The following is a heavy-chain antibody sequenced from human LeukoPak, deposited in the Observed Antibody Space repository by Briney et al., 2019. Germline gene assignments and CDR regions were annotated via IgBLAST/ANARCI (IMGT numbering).Heavy chain of an antibody. CDR1: GFTFSSYA. V-gene: IGHV3-23*01. CDR2: FSGSTGST. Sequence: GGSLRLSCAASGFTFSSYAMTWVRQAPGKGLEWVSGFSGSTGSTYYADSVKGRFTISRDNAKNSLYLQMNSLRAEDTAVYYCARGEYYYGSGSSVVGYWGQGTLVTVSS. J-gene: IGHJ4*02. D-gene: IGHD3-10*01. CDR3: ARGEYYYGSGSSVVGY.